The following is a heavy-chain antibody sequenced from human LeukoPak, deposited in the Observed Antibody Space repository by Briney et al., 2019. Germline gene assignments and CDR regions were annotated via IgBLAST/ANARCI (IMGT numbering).Heavy chain of an antibody. D-gene: IGHD3-3*01. Sequence: PGGSLRLSCAASGFTFSSYGMHWVRQAPGKGLEWVAFIRYDGSNKYYADSVKGRFTISRDNSKNTLYLQMNSLRAEDTAVYYCAKDPRKYYDFWSGYYTGWFDPWGQGTLVTVSS. J-gene: IGHJ5*02. V-gene: IGHV3-30*02. CDR3: AKDPRKYYDFWSGYYTGWFDP. CDR2: IRYDGSNK. CDR1: GFTFSSYG.